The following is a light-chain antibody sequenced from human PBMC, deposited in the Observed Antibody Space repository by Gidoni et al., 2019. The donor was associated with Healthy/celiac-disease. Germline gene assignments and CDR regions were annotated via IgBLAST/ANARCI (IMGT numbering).Light chain of an antibody. J-gene: IGLJ2*01. V-gene: IGLV1-47*01. CDR1: SPNIGSNY. CDR2: RNN. CDR3: AAWDDSLSGPV. Sequence: QTVLTQPPSASGTPGQRFTISCARSSPNIGSNYVYWYQQHPGTTPNLLIYRNNQRPSGVPDRFSGSKSGTSGSLTISRLRSEDEADYYCAAWDDSLSGPVFGGGTNLTVL.